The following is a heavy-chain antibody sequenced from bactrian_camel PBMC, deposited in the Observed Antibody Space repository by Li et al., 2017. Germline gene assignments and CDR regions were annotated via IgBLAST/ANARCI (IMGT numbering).Heavy chain of an antibody. J-gene: IGHJ6*01. CDR1: EFTFSSYY. V-gene: IGHV3S40*01. CDR3: TPNSFGY. CDR2: ITGDGGTT. Sequence: VQLVESGGGLVQPGGSLRLSCAAAEFTFSSYYMSWVRQAPGKGLKWVSHITGDGGTTYYADSVKGRFTISRDNAKNTMYLQLNSLKTEDMAMYYCTPNSFGYWGQGTQVTVS.